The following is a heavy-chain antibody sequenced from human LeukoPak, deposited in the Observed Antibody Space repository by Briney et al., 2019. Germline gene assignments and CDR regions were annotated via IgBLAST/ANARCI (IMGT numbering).Heavy chain of an antibody. Sequence: SETLSLTCAVYGGSFSGYYWSWIRQPPGKGLEWIGEINHSGSTNYNPSLKSRVTISVDTSKNQFSLTLSSVTAADTAVYYCARERRITMVRGVITARGYYYYMDVWGKGTTVTVSS. J-gene: IGHJ6*03. V-gene: IGHV4-34*01. D-gene: IGHD3-10*01. CDR3: ARERRITMVRGVITARGYYYYMDV. CDR1: GGSFSGYY. CDR2: INHSGST.